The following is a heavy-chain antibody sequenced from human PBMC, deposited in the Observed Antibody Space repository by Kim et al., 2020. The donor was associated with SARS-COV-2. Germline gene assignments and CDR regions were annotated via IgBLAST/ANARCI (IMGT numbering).Heavy chain of an antibody. CDR2: ISWNSGSI. J-gene: IGHJ6*02. V-gene: IGHV3-9*01. D-gene: IGHD6-13*01. Sequence: GGSLRLSCAASGFTFDDYAMHWVRQAPGKGLEWVSGISWNSGSIGYVDSVKGRFTISRDNAKNSLYLQMNSLRAEDTVLYYCAKDRAWRLAAAGEGPYYYYGMDVWGQGTTVTVAS. CDR1: GFTFDDYA. CDR3: AKDRAWRLAAAGEGPYYYYGMDV.